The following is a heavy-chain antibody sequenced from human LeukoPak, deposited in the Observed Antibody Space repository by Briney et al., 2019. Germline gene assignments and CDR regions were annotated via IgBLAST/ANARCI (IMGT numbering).Heavy chain of an antibody. CDR1: GYTFTGYY. V-gene: IGHV1-69*06. CDR3: ARGWLQLWNWFDP. D-gene: IGHD5-24*01. CDR2: IIPIFGTA. J-gene: IGHJ5*02. Sequence: ASVKVSCRASGYTFTGYYMHWVRQAPGQGLEWMGGIIPIFGTANYAQKFQGRVTITADKSTSTAYMELSSLRSEDTAVYYCARGWLQLWNWFDPWGQGTLVTVSS.